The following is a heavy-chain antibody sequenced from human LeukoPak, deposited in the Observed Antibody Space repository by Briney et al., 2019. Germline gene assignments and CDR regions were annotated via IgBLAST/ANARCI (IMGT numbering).Heavy chain of an antibody. CDR3: ARVGDLAPLGIYFEY. D-gene: IGHD3-16*01. Sequence: SETLSLTCTVSSGSISSGGYYWSWIRQHRGRGLEWIGYIYYRRSTYYNPSLKSRVTISVATSKNQFSLKLSSVTAADTAVYYCARVGDLAPLGIYFEYWGQGTLVTVSS. J-gene: IGHJ4*02. V-gene: IGHV4-31*03. CDR2: IYYRRST. CDR1: SGSISSGGYY.